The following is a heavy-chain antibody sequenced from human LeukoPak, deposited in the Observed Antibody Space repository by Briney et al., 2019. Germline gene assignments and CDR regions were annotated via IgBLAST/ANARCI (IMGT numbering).Heavy chain of an antibody. CDR1: GGSISSGGYY. CDR3: ARSPPSGTYFDY. V-gene: IGHV4-30-2*01. D-gene: IGHD1-1*01. J-gene: IGHJ4*02. Sequence: SQTLSLTCTVSGGSISSGGYYWSWIRQPPGKGLEWIGYIYHSGSTYYNPSLKSRVTISVDRSKNQFSLKLSSVTAADTAGYYCARSPPSGTYFDYWGQGTLVTVSS. CDR2: IYHSGST.